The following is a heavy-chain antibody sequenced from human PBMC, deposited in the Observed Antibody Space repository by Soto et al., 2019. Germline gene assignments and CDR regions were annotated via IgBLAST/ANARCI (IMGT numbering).Heavy chain of an antibody. D-gene: IGHD3-22*01. V-gene: IGHV1-69*13. J-gene: IGHJ4*02. Sequence: ASVKVSCKASGGTFSSYAISWVRQAPGQGLERMGGIIPIFGTANYAQKFQGRVTITADESTSTAYMELSSLRSEDTAVYYCARGTYYYDSSGYYYPPYFDYWGQGTLVTVSS. CDR2: IIPIFGTA. CDR1: GGTFSSYA. CDR3: ARGTYYYDSSGYYYPPYFDY.